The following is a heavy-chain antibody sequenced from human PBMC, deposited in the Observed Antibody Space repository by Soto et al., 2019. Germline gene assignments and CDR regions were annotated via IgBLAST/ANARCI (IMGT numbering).Heavy chain of an antibody. J-gene: IGHJ6*02. CDR3: ARRSYCSRGSCYPRYYYGMDV. CDR2: IYYSGST. CDR1: GGSISSSSYY. D-gene: IGHD2-15*01. Sequence: SETLSLTCTVSGGSISSSSYYWGWIRQPPGKGLEWIGSIYYSGSTYYNPSPKSRVTISVDTSKNQFSLKLSSVTAADTAVYYCARRSYCSRGSCYPRYYYGMDVWGQGTTVTVSS. V-gene: IGHV4-39*01.